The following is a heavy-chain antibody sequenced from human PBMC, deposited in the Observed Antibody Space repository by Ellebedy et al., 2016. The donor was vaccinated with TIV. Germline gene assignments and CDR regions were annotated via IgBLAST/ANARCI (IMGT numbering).Heavy chain of an antibody. CDR2: IYPYNGNT. CDR1: GYTFTAYH. J-gene: IGHJ4*02. Sequence: ASVKVSCKASGYTFTAYHIHWVRQAPGQGLEWMGWIYPYNGNTNYAQKLQGRVTMTTDTSTSTAYMELRSLRSDDTAVYYCARGHSSGWYREFDYWGQGTLVTVSS. V-gene: IGHV1-18*04. D-gene: IGHD6-19*01. CDR3: ARGHSSGWYREFDY.